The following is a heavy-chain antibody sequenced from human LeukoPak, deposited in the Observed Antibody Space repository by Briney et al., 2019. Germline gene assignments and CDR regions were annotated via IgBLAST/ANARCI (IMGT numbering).Heavy chain of an antibody. J-gene: IGHJ4*02. Sequence: GGSLRLSCAASGFTFSSYWMHWVRQAPGKVLVWVSRINSDGSSTSYADSVKGRFTISRDNAKNTLYLQMNSLRAEDTAVYYCARVPTLGGPFTWGQGTLVTVSS. D-gene: IGHD2-15*01. CDR3: ARVPTLGGPFT. CDR2: INSDGSST. CDR1: GFTFSSYW. V-gene: IGHV3-74*01.